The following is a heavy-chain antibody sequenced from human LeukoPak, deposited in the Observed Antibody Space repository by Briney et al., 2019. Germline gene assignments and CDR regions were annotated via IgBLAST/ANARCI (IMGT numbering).Heavy chain of an antibody. CDR1: GFTFSSYW. Sequence: GGSLRLSCAASGFTFSSYWMSWVRQAPGKGLEWVANIKQDGSEKYYVDSVKGRFTISRDNAKNTLYLQMNSLRAEDTAGYYCASSFGSGSYGGYYYYYYGMDVWGKGTTVTVSS. CDR3: ASSFGSGSYGGYYYYYYGMDV. D-gene: IGHD3-10*01. V-gene: IGHV3-7*03. J-gene: IGHJ6*04. CDR2: IKQDGSEK.